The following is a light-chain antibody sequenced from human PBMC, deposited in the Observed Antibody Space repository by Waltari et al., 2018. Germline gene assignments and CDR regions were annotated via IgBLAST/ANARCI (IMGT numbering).Light chain of an antibody. Sequence: QSVLIQPPSVSGTPGQRVTISCSGGTSDIGSNTVNWYQQLPGTAPKLLIYIDNGRPAGVPARCSGSKSGTSASLTISGLQSEDEADYYCSSWHDRLNGWIFGGGTKLIV. V-gene: IGLV1-44*01. CDR2: IDN. CDR3: SSWHDRLNGWI. CDR1: TSDIGSNT. J-gene: IGLJ2*01.